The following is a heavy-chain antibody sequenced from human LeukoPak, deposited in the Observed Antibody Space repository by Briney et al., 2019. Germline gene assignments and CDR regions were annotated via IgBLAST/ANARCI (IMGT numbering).Heavy chain of an antibody. V-gene: IGHV3-23*01. CDR3: AKVFFAIWGGFDS. CDR1: GFTFSSFA. Sequence: GGSLRLSCSASGFTFSSFALSWVRQAPGKGLQWVSTISGTGTSTYYADSLKGRFTISRDNSKNTLFLHIHSLRAEDTAVYYCAKVFFAIWGGFDSWGQGTLVTVSS. J-gene: IGHJ4*02. D-gene: IGHD2-2*02. CDR2: ISGTGTST.